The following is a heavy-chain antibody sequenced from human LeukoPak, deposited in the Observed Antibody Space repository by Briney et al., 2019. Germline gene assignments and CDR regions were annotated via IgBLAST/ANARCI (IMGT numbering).Heavy chain of an antibody. Sequence: SETLSLTCTVSGGSISSYYWSWIRQPPGKGLEWIGYIYYSGSTNYNPSLKSRVTISVDTSKNQFSLKLRSVTAADTAVYYCAGARTYYYDSSGYQDDYWGQGTLVTVSS. V-gene: IGHV4-59*08. D-gene: IGHD3-22*01. J-gene: IGHJ4*02. CDR1: GGSISSYY. CDR3: AGARTYYYDSSGYQDDY. CDR2: IYYSGST.